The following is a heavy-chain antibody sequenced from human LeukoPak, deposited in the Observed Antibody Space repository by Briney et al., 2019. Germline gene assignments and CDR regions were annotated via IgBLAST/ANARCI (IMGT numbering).Heavy chain of an antibody. CDR3: ARGPPYYYDSSGLSDY. Sequence: GASVKVSCKASGYTFTGYYMHWVRQAPGQGLEWMGWINPNSGGTNYAQKFQGRVTMTRDTSISTAYMELSRLRSDDTAVYYCARGPPYYYDSSGLSDYWGQGTLATVSS. D-gene: IGHD3-22*01. CDR1: GYTFTGYY. J-gene: IGHJ4*02. CDR2: INPNSGGT. V-gene: IGHV1-2*02.